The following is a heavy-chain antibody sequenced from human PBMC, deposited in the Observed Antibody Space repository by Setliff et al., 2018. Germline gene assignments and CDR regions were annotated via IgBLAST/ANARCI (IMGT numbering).Heavy chain of an antibody. D-gene: IGHD2-2*01. CDR2: INQDGSDK. J-gene: IGHJ4*02. CDR3: ARSRDCDTTTCHIYCRGAFDY. CDR1: GFTFNTYC. V-gene: IGHV3-7*03. Sequence: PGESLKISCVASGFTFNTYCMTWVRQAPGKGLEWVANINQDGSDKYYVDSVKGRFTFSRDNAKNSLYLQMNSLRAEDTAVYYCARSRDCDTTTCHIYCRGAFDYWGQGTLVTVSS.